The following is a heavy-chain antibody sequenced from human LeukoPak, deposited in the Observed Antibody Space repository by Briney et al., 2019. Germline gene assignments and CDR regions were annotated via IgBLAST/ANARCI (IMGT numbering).Heavy chain of an antibody. Sequence: GGSLRLSCAASGFTFSSYSMNWVRQAPGKGLEWVSSISSSSSYIYYADSVKGRFTISRDNAKNSLYLQMNNLRAEDTAIYYCAKDLRAAGRGAFDYWGQGTLVTVSS. CDR3: AKDLRAAGRGAFDY. D-gene: IGHD3-16*01. CDR1: GFTFSSYS. V-gene: IGHV3-21*04. CDR2: ISSSSSYI. J-gene: IGHJ4*02.